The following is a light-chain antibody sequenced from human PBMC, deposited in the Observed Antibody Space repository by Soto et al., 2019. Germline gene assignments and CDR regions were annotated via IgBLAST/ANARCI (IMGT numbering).Light chain of an antibody. V-gene: IGKV3-20*01. J-gene: IGKJ2*01. CDR3: QQYGSSPPYT. CDR2: GAS. CDR1: QSISSNY. Sequence: EFVLTQSPGTLSLSPGERATLSCRASQSISSNYLAWYQQKPGQAPRLLIYGASSRATGIPDRFSGSGSGTDFTLTISRLEPEDFAVYYCQQYGSSPPYTFGQGTKREIK.